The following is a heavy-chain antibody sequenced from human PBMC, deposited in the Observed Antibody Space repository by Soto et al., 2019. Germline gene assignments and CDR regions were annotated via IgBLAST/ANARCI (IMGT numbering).Heavy chain of an antibody. V-gene: IGHV3-30*18. CDR2: ISYDGSNK. CDR3: AKDSSIAARGYFDY. D-gene: IGHD6-6*01. J-gene: IGHJ4*02. CDR1: GFTFSSYG. Sequence: GGSLRLSCAASGFTFSSYGMHWVRQAPGKGLEWVAVISYDGSNKHYADSVKGRFTISRDNSKNTLYLQMNSLRAEDTAVYYCAKDSSIAARGYFDYWGQGTLVTVSS.